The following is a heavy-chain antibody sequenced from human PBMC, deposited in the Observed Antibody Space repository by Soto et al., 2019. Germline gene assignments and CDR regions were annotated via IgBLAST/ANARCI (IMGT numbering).Heavy chain of an antibody. CDR2: ISAYNGNT. Sequence: QVQLVQSGAEVKKPGASVKVSCKASGYTFTSYGISWVRQAPGQGLEWMGWISAYNGNTNYAQKLQGRATMTRDISTSTAYMELRSLISVDTAVYYCARSSKSGAANNWFDPWGQGTLVTVSS. V-gene: IGHV1-18*01. CDR3: ARSSKSGAANNWFDP. CDR1: GYTFTSYG. D-gene: IGHD6-25*01. J-gene: IGHJ5*02.